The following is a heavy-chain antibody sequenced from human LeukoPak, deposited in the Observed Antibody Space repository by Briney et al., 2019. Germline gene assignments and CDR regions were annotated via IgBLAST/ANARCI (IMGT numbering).Heavy chain of an antibody. J-gene: IGHJ4*02. CDR1: GGSISRYY. Sequence: PSETLSLTCTVSGGSISRYYWSWIRQPPGKRLEWIGYIYYSGSTNYNPSLKSRVTISVDTPENQFSLKLSSVTAADTAVYYCARGGIGAAGPVGYWGQGTLVTVSS. CDR2: IYYSGST. CDR3: ARGGIGAAGPVGY. V-gene: IGHV4-59*01. D-gene: IGHD6-13*01.